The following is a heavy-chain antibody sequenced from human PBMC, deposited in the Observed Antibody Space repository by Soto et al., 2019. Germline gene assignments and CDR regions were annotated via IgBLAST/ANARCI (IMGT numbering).Heavy chain of an antibody. CDR2: IKQDGSEK. CDR3: ARDEGIAAAFTLYYYYYYMDA. Sequence: PGGSLRLSCAASGFTFSSYWMSWVRQAPGKGLEWVANIKQDGSEKYYVDSVKGRFTISRDNAKNSLYLQMNSLRAEDTAVYYCARDEGIAAAFTLYYYYYYMDAWGKGTTVTVSS. V-gene: IGHV3-7*01. J-gene: IGHJ6*03. D-gene: IGHD6-13*01. CDR1: GFTFSSYW.